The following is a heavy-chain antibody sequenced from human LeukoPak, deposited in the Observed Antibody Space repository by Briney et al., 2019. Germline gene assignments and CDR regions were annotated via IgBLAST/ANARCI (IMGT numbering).Heavy chain of an antibody. J-gene: IGHJ3*02. CDR3: ARESRLAFDI. Sequence: QPGGSLRLSCAASGFTVSSKYMSWVRQAPGKGLEWVAVISYDGSNKYYADSVKGRFTISRDNSKNTLYLQMNSLRAEDTAVYYCARESRLAFDIWGQGTMVTVSS. CDR1: GFTVSSKY. D-gene: IGHD6-25*01. V-gene: IGHV3-30-3*01. CDR2: ISYDGSNK.